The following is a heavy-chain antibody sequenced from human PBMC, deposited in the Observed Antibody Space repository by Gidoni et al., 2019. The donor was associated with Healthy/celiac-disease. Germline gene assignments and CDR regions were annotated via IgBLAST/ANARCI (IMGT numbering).Heavy chain of an antibody. CDR3: ARSPYYDYIWGSYHNYYYYGMDV. V-gene: IGHV4-59*01. J-gene: IGHJ6*02. D-gene: IGHD3-16*02. Sequence: QVQLQESGPGLVKPSETLSLTGTVAGGCIRSYYWSWIRQPPGKGLEWMGHIYYSGRTNYNPSLKSRVTISVDTSKNQFSLKLSSVTASDTAVYYCARSPYYDYIWGSYHNYYYYGMDVWGQGTTVTVSS. CDR2: IYYSGRT. CDR1: GGCIRSYY.